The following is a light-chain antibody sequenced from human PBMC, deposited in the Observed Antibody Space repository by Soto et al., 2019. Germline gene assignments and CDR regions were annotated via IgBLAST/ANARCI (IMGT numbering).Light chain of an antibody. V-gene: IGKV3-15*01. Sequence: EIVMTQSPATLSVSPGGRATLSCRASQSVSSNLAWYQHKPGQAPRLLIYGASTRATGIPARLSGSGSGTEFSLTISSLQSEDFAVYYCQQYNKWPQTFGQGTKV. CDR3: QQYNKWPQT. CDR2: GAS. CDR1: QSVSSN. J-gene: IGKJ1*01.